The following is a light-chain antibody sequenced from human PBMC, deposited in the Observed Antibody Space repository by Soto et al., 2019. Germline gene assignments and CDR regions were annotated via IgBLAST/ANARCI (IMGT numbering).Light chain of an antibody. CDR3: QQYNTWIWP. CDR1: QSVNAN. J-gene: IGKJ1*01. V-gene: IGKV3-15*01. Sequence: EVVMTQSPATLSVSPWERATLSCRASQSVNANLAWYQQKPGQAPRILIHGASNRAPGIPARFSGSGFGTECILTISRLQSEDFAVDYCQQYNTWIWPFGQGTKV. CDR2: GAS.